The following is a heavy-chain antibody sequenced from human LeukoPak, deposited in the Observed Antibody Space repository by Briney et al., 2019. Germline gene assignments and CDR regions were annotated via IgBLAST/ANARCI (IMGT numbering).Heavy chain of an antibody. V-gene: IGHV3-30*18. Sequence: QPGRSLRLSCAASGFTFSSYGMHWVRQAPGKGLEWVAVISYDGSNKYYADSVKGRFTISRDNSKNTLYLQMNSLRAEDTAVYYCAKDALTTVTTGVAFDIWGQGTMVTVFS. J-gene: IGHJ3*02. CDR3: AKDALTTVTTGVAFDI. CDR1: GFTFSSYG. D-gene: IGHD4-17*01. CDR2: ISYDGSNK.